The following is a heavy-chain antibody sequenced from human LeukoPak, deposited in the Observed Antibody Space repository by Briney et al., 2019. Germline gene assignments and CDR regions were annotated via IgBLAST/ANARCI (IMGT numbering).Heavy chain of an antibody. V-gene: IGHV3-23*01. CDR3: AKELGETGTYYPYFDF. J-gene: IGHJ4*02. Sequence: GGSLRLSCAASGFTFDKYVMSWLRQTPGRGLEWVAGITASGGATYYADAVKDRLTISRDNFKDTLYLQINGLTAEDTAVYYCAKELGETGTYYPYFDFWGQGALVAVSS. CDR2: ITASGGAT. CDR1: GFTFDKYV. D-gene: IGHD3-16*01.